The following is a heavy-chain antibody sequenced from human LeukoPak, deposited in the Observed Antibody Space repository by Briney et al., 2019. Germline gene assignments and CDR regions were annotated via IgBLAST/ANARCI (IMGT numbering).Heavy chain of an antibody. CDR1: GFPFRSYA. Sequence: GGSLRLSCAASGFPFRSYAMSWVRQAPGKGLEWVSDISGSGGYTRYAASVKGRFTISRDYSRNTLYLQMNSLRAEDTAVYYCAKGDDSSGYYYRYFDYWGQGTLVTVSS. J-gene: IGHJ4*02. CDR3: AKGDDSSGYYYRYFDY. CDR2: ISGSGGYT. D-gene: IGHD3-22*01. V-gene: IGHV3-23*01.